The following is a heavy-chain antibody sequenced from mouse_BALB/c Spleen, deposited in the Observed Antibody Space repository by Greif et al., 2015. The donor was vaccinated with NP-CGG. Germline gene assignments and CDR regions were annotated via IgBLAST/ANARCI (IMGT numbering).Heavy chain of an antibody. J-gene: IGHJ2*01. CDR1: GYAFTNYL. CDR3: ARWGNYGADY. Sequence: QVQLQQPGAELVRPGTSVKVSCKASGYAFTNYLIEWVKQRPGQGLEWIGVINPGSGGTNYNEKFKGKATLTADKSSSTAYMQLSSLTSDDSAVYFCARWGNYGADYWGQGTTLTVSS. D-gene: IGHD2-1*01. CDR2: INPGSGGT. V-gene: IGHV1-54*03.